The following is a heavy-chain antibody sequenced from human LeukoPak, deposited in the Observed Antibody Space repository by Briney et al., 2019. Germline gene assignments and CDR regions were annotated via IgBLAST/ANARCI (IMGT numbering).Heavy chain of an antibody. D-gene: IGHD3-22*01. CDR1: GGTLSSYA. J-gene: IGHJ3*02. V-gene: IGHV1-69*13. CDR2: IIPIFGTA. Sequence: ASVKVSCKASGGTLSSYAISWVRQAPGQGLEWMGGIIPIFGTANYAQKFQGRVTITADESTSTAYMELSSLRSEDTAVYYCARGGGGYYYDSSDTSDAFDIWGQGTMVTVSS. CDR3: ARGGGGYYYDSSDTSDAFDI.